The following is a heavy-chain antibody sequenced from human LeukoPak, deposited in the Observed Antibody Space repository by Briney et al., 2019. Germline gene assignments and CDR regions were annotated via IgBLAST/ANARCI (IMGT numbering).Heavy chain of an antibody. Sequence: SETLSLTCTVSGYSITSGYYWGWIRQPPGKGLEWIGSTSHSGNTYSDPSFKSRVIISVDTSKNQFSLKLISVTAADTAVYYCAREAYGDNGGWFDPWGQGTLVTVSS. V-gene: IGHV4-38-2*02. CDR3: AREAYGDNGGWFDP. CDR1: GYSITSGYY. D-gene: IGHD4-17*01. J-gene: IGHJ5*02. CDR2: TSHSGNT.